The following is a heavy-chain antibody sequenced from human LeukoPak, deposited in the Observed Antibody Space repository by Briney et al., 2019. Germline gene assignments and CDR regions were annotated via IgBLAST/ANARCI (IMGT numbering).Heavy chain of an antibody. J-gene: IGHJ4*02. CDR3: ATVQTMVSSGYYNDY. CDR1: GYTPTELS. Sequence: RASVKVSCKVSGYTPTELSMNWVRQAPGKGLEWMGGFDPEDGETIYAQKFQGRVTMTEDTSTDTAYMELSSLRPEDTAVYYCATVQTMVSSGYYNDYWGQGTLVTVSS. V-gene: IGHV1-24*01. D-gene: IGHD3-22*01. CDR2: FDPEDGET.